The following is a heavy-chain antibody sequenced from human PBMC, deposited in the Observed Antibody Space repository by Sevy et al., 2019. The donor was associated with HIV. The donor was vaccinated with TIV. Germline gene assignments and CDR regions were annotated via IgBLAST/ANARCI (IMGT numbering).Heavy chain of an antibody. V-gene: IGHV3-7*03. CDR1: GFTFSNFW. J-gene: IGHJ4*02. Sequence: GGSLRLSCAASGFTFSNFWMSWVRQAPGKGLEFVANIKQDGSENFYADSVKGRFTISRDNAKNSLFLQMNNLRVEDTAVYYCARDHPSTAPFDYWGKGTLVTVSS. CDR3: ARDHPSTAPFDY. CDR2: IKQDGSEN. D-gene: IGHD2-21*02.